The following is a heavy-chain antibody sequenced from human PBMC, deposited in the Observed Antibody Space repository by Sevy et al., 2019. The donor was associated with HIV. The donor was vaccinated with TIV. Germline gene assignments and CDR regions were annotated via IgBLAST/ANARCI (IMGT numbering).Heavy chain of an antibody. CDR1: GYTFTSYG. Sequence: ASVKVSCKASGYTFTSYGISWVRQAPGQGLEWMGWISAYNGNTNYAQKLQGRVTMTTDTSTSTAYMELRSLRSDDTAXXXXAXDXGGIRAFDIWGQGTMVTVSS. J-gene: IGHJ3*02. CDR3: AXDXGGIRAFDI. CDR2: ISAYNGNT. D-gene: IGHD3-16*01. V-gene: IGHV1-18*01.